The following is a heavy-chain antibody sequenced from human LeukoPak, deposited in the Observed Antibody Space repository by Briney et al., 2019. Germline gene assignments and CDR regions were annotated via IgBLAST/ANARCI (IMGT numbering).Heavy chain of an antibody. Sequence: PGGSLRLSCAASGFTFSSYTMNWVRQAPGKGLGWVSSISSSSSYIYYADSVKGRFTISRDNAKNSLYLQMNSLRAEDTAVYYCARYGYFDWSPFDYWGQGTLVTVSS. CDR1: GFTFSSYT. D-gene: IGHD3-9*01. CDR2: ISSSSSYI. J-gene: IGHJ4*02. V-gene: IGHV3-21*03. CDR3: ARYGYFDWSPFDY.